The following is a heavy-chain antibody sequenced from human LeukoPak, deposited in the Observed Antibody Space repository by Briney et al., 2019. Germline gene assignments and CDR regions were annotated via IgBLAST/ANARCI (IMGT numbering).Heavy chain of an antibody. Sequence: PGGSLRLSCAASGFTFSSYAMHWVRQAPGKGLEWVAVISYDGSNKYYADSVKGRFTISRDNSKNTLYLQMNSLRAEDTAVYYCAREESGSSSFDYWGQGTLVTVSS. V-gene: IGHV3-30-3*01. J-gene: IGHJ4*02. CDR1: GFTFSSYA. CDR2: ISYDGSNK. D-gene: IGHD1-26*01. CDR3: AREESGSSSFDY.